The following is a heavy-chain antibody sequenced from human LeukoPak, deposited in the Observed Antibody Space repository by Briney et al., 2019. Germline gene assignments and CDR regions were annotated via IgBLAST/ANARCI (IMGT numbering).Heavy chain of an antibody. Sequence: GGSLRLSCAASGFTFSSYGMHWVRQAPGKGLEWVAVIWYDGSNKYYADSVKGRFTISRDNSKNTLYLQMYSLRAEDTAVYYCAKEPKLAGYCSGGSCSKKSNPGYYYYYGMDVWGQGTTVTVSS. CDR3: AKEPKLAGYCSGGSCSKKSNPGYYYYYGMDV. CDR1: GFTFSSYG. V-gene: IGHV3-30*02. CDR2: IWYDGSNK. J-gene: IGHJ6*02. D-gene: IGHD2-15*01.